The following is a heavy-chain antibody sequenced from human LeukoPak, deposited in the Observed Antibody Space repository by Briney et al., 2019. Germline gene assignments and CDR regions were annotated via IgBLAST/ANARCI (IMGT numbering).Heavy chain of an antibody. V-gene: IGHV4-61*01. J-gene: IGHJ4*02. CDR2: IYYSGST. Sequence: PSETLSLTCTVSGGSVSSGSYYWSWIRQPPGKGLEWIGYIYYSGSTNYNPSLKSRVTTSVDTSKNQFSLKLSSVTAADTAVYYCAGVDDILTGPFDYWGQGTLVTVSS. CDR3: AGVDDILTGPFDY. D-gene: IGHD3-9*01. CDR1: GGSVSSGSYY.